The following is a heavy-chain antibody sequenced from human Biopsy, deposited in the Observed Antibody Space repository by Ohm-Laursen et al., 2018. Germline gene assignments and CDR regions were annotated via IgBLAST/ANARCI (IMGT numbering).Heavy chain of an antibody. CDR3: ARLGSGDYFPTFFDF. J-gene: IGHJ4*02. Sequence: GTLSLTCAVSGYSIKSGYYWGWIRQPPGKGLEWIGNIYHSGSTYYNPSLKSRVTISVEKSKNQFSLKLSSVTAADTAVYYCARLGSGDYFPTFFDFWGQGALVTVSS. CDR2: IYHSGST. V-gene: IGHV4-38-2*01. D-gene: IGHD5-12*01. CDR1: GYSIKSGYY.